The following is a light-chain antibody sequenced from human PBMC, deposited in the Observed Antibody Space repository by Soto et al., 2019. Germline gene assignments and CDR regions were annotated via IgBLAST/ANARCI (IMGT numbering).Light chain of an antibody. Sequence: QSALTQPASVSGSPGQSITISCTGTSSDVGSYNLVSWYQQHPGKAPKLMIYEVSKRPSGVSNRFSGSKSGNTASLTISGLQAEDEADYYCCSYAGSTPHVFGTGTQLTVL. J-gene: IGLJ1*01. V-gene: IGLV2-23*02. CDR3: CSYAGSTPHV. CDR2: EVS. CDR1: SSDVGSYNL.